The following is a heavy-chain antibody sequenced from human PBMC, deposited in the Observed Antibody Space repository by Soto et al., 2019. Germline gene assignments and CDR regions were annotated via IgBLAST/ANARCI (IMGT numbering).Heavy chain of an antibody. V-gene: IGHV4-34*01. D-gene: IGHD6-13*01. CDR2: INHSGST. CDR1: GGFFSGCY. Sequence: PQEALSLTWAVYGGFFSGCYWSWCRQPPGKGMEWIGEINHSGSTNYNPSLKSRVTISVDTSKNQFSLKLSSVTAADTAVYYCARGGIASAGYPDRNYCYYMDVWGKGTTVTVSS. J-gene: IGHJ6*03. CDR3: ARGGIASAGYPDRNYCYYMDV.